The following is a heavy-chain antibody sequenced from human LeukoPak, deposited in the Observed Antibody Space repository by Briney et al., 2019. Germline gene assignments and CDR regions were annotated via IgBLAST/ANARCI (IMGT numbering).Heavy chain of an antibody. CDR3: ARLDSSGPNDY. CDR1: GGSISSSSYY. Sequence: PSETLSLTCTVSGGSISSSSYYWGWIRQPPGKGLEWIGNIYYSGSTYYNPSLKSRVTISVDTSKNQFSLKLSSVTAADTAIYYCARLDSSGPNDYWGQGTLVIVSS. V-gene: IGHV4-39*01. J-gene: IGHJ4*02. D-gene: IGHD6-19*01. CDR2: IYYSGST.